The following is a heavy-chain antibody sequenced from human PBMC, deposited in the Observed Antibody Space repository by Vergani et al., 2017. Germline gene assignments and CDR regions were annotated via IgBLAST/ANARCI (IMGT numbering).Heavy chain of an antibody. V-gene: IGHV1-69*08. J-gene: IGHJ4*02. CDR2: IIPLIDKT. CDR1: GDSFSSYT. D-gene: IGHD5-24*01. CDR3: ARDDEGFTETAKY. Sequence: QVQLVQSGAEVKKPGSSVKVSCKTSGDSFSSYTITWVRQAPGQGLEWMGRIIPLIDKTNYAQKFQGRLTITADKSANTAYMERTSLRFEDTAVYFCARDDEGFTETAKYWGQGTLVTVSP.